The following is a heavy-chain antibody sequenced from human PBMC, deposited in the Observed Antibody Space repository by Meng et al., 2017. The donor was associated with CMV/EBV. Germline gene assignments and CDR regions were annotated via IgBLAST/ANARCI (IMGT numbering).Heavy chain of an antibody. Sequence: SGFTFRSYAMSWVRRAPGKGLEWVSSITSGGSGTYYADSVKGRFTISRDNSENTLYLQMSSLRADDTAVYFCARRDNTNWYSLDYWGQGTLVTVSS. CDR3: ARRDNTNWYSLDY. CDR1: GFTFRSYA. V-gene: IGHV3-23*01. CDR2: ITSGGSGT. J-gene: IGHJ4*02. D-gene: IGHD7-27*01.